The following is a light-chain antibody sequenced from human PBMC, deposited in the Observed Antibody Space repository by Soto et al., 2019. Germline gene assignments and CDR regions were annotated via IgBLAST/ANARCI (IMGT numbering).Light chain of an antibody. CDR2: AAS. CDR3: QLVNSYPLT. J-gene: IGKJ3*01. V-gene: IGKV1-9*01. Sequence: DIQLTQSPSFLYASVGDRVTITCRASQGISSYLAWYQQKPGKAPKVLIYAASTLQSGVQSRFSGSGSGTEFTLTISRLQAEDCEPYYCQLVNSYPLTLGPGTKVDIK. CDR1: QGISSY.